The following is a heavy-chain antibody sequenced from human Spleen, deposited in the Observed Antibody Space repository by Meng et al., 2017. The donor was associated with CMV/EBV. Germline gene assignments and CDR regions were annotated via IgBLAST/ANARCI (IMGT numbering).Heavy chain of an antibody. V-gene: IGHV3-20*04. CDR3: AKESYYYDSSGYSRYFDY. CDR1: GFTFDDYG. Sequence: GGSLRLSCAASGFTFDDYGMSWVRQAPGKGLEWVCGVNWNAADTACGDSVKGRFTISRDNAKNTLYLQMNSLRAEDTAVYYCAKESYYYDSSGYSRYFDYWGQGTLVTVSS. J-gene: IGHJ4*02. CDR2: VNWNAADT. D-gene: IGHD3-22*01.